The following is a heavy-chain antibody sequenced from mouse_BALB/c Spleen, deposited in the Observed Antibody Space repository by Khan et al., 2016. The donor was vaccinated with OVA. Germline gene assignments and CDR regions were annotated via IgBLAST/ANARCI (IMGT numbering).Heavy chain of an antibody. CDR3: ARNSYMYDFTY. CDR2: IWSGGNT. J-gene: IGHJ3*01. CDR1: GFSLTTYG. Sequence: QVQLKQSGPGLVQPSQSLSITCTVSGFSLTTYGIHWVRQSPGKGLEWLGVIWSGGNTDYNAAFIFRGSISKDNSKSQVFFKMNSLQPDDTAMYYCARNSYMYDFTYWGQGTLVTVSA. V-gene: IGHV2-2*01. D-gene: IGHD2-14*01.